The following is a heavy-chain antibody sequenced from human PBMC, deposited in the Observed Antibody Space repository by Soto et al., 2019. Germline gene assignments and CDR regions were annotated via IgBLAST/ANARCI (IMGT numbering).Heavy chain of an antibody. Sequence: GGSLRLSCAASGFTVSSNYMSWVRQAPGKGLEWVSVIYSGGSTYYADSVKGRFTISRDNSKNTLYLQMNSLRAEDTAVYYCARSWAVAGSHDYWGQGTLVTVSS. CDR2: IYSGGST. J-gene: IGHJ4*02. CDR1: GFTVSSNY. D-gene: IGHD6-19*01. CDR3: ARSWAVAGSHDY. V-gene: IGHV3-66*01.